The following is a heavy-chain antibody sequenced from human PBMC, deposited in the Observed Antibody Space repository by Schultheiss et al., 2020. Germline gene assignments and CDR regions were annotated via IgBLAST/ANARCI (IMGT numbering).Heavy chain of an antibody. CDR3: ARAVVVPAAMGGWFDP. Sequence: SETLSLTCAVYGGSFSGYYWSWIRQPPGKGLEWIGEINHSGSTNYNPSLKSRVTISVDTSKNQFSLKLSSVTAADTAVYYCARAVVVPAAMGGWFDPWGQGTLVTVSS. D-gene: IGHD2-2*01. CDR2: INHSGST. J-gene: IGHJ5*02. V-gene: IGHV4-34*01. CDR1: GGSFSGYY.